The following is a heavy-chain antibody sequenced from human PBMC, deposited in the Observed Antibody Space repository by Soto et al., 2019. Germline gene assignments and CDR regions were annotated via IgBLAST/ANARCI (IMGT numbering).Heavy chain of an antibody. Sequence: GESLKNSCKGSGYSFTSYWIGWVRQMPGKGLDWLGIIYPGDSDTRYSPSFQGQVTISADKSISTAYLQWSSLKASYTAMYYCARWKYGSGSYYKRDFDYWGKGTLVTVSS. V-gene: IGHV5-51*01. D-gene: IGHD3-10*01. CDR1: GYSFTSYW. J-gene: IGHJ4*02. CDR3: ARWKYGSGSYYKRDFDY. CDR2: IYPGDSDT.